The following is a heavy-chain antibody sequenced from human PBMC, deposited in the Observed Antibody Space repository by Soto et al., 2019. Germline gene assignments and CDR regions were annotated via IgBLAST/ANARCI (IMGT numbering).Heavy chain of an antibody. V-gene: IGHV3-23*01. CDR2: ISGSGGST. D-gene: IGHD4-4*01. CDR3: AKGKMTTVTTGEIDY. J-gene: IGHJ4*02. CDR1: GFTFSSYA. Sequence: GGSLILSCAASGFTFSSYAMSWVRQAPGKGLEWVSAISGSGGSTYYADSVKGRFTISRDNSKNTLYLQMNSLRAEDTAVYYCAKGKMTTVTTGEIDYWGQGTLVTVYS.